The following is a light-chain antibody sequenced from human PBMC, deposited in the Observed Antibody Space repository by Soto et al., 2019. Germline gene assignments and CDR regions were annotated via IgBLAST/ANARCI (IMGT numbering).Light chain of an antibody. CDR1: QTITSGQ. Sequence: EIVLTQFPGTLSLSPGERATLSCRASQTITSGQLGWYQQKPGQAPRLLIYLISSRATGIPDRFSGSGSGTDFTLTINGLEPEDFAIYYCQHDGSSFGQGTKVEI. J-gene: IGKJ2*01. V-gene: IGKV3-20*01. CDR2: LIS. CDR3: QHDGSS.